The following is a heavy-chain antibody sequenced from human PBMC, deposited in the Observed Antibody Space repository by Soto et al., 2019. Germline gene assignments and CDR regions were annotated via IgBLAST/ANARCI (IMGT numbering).Heavy chain of an antibody. Sequence: GASVKVSCTASGYTFTSYGISWVRQAPGQGLEWMGWISAYNGNTNYAQKLQGRVTMTTDTSTSTAYMELRSLRSDDTAVYYCARDRAPYCSGGSCYDWFDPWGQGTLVTVSS. CDR1: GYTFTSYG. V-gene: IGHV1-18*01. J-gene: IGHJ5*02. CDR3: ARDRAPYCSGGSCYDWFDP. D-gene: IGHD2-15*01. CDR2: ISAYNGNT.